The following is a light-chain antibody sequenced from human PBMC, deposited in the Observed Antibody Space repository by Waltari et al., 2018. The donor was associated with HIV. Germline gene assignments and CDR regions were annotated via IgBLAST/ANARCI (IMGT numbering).Light chain of an antibody. CDR2: EGT. CDR3: CSFAGSYTLPGI. CDR1: TSDVGGNSL. Sequence: QPALPQPPSVSGSPAQSITIPCTGTTSDVGGNSLLFWYQLHPGKTPKLIIYEGTQRPSGVSNRFSGSKSGNTASLTISGLQAEDEADYYCCSFAGSYTLPGIFGGGTNLTVL. J-gene: IGLJ2*01. V-gene: IGLV2-23*01.